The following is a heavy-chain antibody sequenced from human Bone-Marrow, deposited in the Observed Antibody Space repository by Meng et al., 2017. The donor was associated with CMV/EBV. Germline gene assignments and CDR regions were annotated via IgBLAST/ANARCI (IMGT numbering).Heavy chain of an antibody. D-gene: IGHD1-26*01. CDR3: ARRAGEVGATFYYYYGMDV. J-gene: IGHJ6*02. CDR1: GFTFSSYW. Sequence: GESLKISCAASGFTFSSYWMHWVRQAPGKGLVWVSRINSDGSSTSYADSVKGRFTISRDNAKNTLYLQMNSLSAEDTAVYYCARRAGEVGATFYYYYGMDVWGQGTTVTVSS. CDR2: INSDGSST. V-gene: IGHV3-74*01.